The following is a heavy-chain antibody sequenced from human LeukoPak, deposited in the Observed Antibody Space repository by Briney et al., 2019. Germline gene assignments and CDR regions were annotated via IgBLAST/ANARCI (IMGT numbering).Heavy chain of an antibody. V-gene: IGHV3-30-3*02. CDR1: GFTFSSYA. D-gene: IGHD3-22*01. Sequence: GGSLRLSCAASGFTFSSYAMHWVRQAPGKGLEWVAVISYDGSNKYYADSVKGRFTISRDNSKNTLYLQMNSLRAEDTAVYYCAQGYYDSSGSDYWGQGTLVTVSS. CDR2: ISYDGSNK. J-gene: IGHJ4*02. CDR3: AQGYYDSSGSDY.